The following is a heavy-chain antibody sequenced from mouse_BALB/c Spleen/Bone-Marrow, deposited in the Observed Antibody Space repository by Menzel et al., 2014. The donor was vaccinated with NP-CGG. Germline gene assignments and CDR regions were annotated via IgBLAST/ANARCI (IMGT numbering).Heavy chain of an antibody. Sequence: QVQLKQSGAEQAKPGASVKMSCKASGYTFTSYWMHWVKQRPGPGLEWIGYINPSTGYTDYNQKFNDKATLTADKSSSTAYMQLSSLTSKDSAVYYCARGNPLYAMDYWGQGTSVTVSS. V-gene: IGHV1-7*01. CDR2: INPSTGYT. D-gene: IGHD2-1*01. J-gene: IGHJ4*01. CDR3: ARGNPLYAMDY. CDR1: GYTFTSYW.